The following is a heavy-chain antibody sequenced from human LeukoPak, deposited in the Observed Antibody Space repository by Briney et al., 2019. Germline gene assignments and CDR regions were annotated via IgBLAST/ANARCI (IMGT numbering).Heavy chain of an antibody. D-gene: IGHD1-26*01. J-gene: IGHJ4*02. CDR1: GFTFSSYA. Sequence: GGSLRLSCAASGFTFSSYAMHWVRQAPGKGLEWVAVISYDGSNKYYADSVKGRFTLSRDNSKNTLYLQMNSLRAEDTAVYYCASDHSGSYFDYWGQGTLVTVSS. V-gene: IGHV3-30-3*01. CDR2: ISYDGSNK. CDR3: ASDHSGSYFDY.